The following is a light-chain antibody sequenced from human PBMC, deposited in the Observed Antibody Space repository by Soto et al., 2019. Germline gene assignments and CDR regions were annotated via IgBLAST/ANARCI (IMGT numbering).Light chain of an antibody. CDR3: QQYATSPRT. V-gene: IGKV3-20*01. CDR1: QSVSSSF. CDR2: ATS. Sequence: EIVLTQSPGSLSLSPGEGATLSCRASQSVSSSFLAWYQQNPGQAPRLLIYATSSRASGIQDRFSGSGSGTDFTLTISRLEPEDFAVYYCQQYATSPRTFGQGTKVEIK. J-gene: IGKJ1*01.